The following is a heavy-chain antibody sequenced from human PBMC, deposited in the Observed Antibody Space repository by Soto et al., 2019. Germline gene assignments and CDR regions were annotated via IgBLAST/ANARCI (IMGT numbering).Heavy chain of an antibody. Sequence: QLQLQESGPGLVKPSETLSLTCTVSGGSISSSNYYWGWIRQPPGKGLEWIGNMYYSGSTYYNPSLKSRLTMFLDTSKNQFSLKRSSVTAADTAVYYCATITVAGTPYYYMGVWGKGTTVTVSS. CDR1: GGSISSSNYY. D-gene: IGHD6-19*01. V-gene: IGHV4-39*01. J-gene: IGHJ6*03. CDR3: ATITVAGTPYYYMGV. CDR2: MYYSGST.